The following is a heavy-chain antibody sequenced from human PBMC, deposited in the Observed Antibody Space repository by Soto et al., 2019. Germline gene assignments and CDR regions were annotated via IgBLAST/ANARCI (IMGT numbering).Heavy chain of an antibody. CDR1: GFIFSSYD. CDR2: ISYDGSNK. Sequence: PGGALRLPCAASGFIFSSYDMLWVRQAPGKGLEWVAVISYDGSNKYYADSVKGRFTISRDNSKNTLYLQMNSLGAEDTAVYYCAGKAAAGDYWGQGTLVTGSS. V-gene: IGHV3-30-3*01. CDR3: AGKAAAGDY. J-gene: IGHJ4*02. D-gene: IGHD6-13*01.